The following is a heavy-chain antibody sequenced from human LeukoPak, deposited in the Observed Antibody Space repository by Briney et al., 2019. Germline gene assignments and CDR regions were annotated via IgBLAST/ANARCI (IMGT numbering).Heavy chain of an antibody. Sequence: SETLSLTCTVSGGPISSGGYYWSSIRQHPGRGLGLNGYFYYSRSTYYNPSLKSRVTISVDTSKSQFSLELISVTAAHAAVYYGARASGVVVPDATVMLYYLDYWGRGSQVTDSS. D-gene: IGHD2-2*01. J-gene: IGHJ4*02. CDR3: ARASGVVVPDATVMLYYLDY. CDR2: FYYSRST. V-gene: IGHV4-31*03. CDR1: GGPISSGGYY.